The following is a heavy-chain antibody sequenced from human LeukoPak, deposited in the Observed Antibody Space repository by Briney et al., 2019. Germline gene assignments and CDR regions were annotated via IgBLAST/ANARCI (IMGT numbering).Heavy chain of an antibody. V-gene: IGHV4-30-4*01. Sequence: SETLSLTCTVSGGSISSGDYYWSWIRQPPGKGLEWIGYIYYSGSTYYNPSLKSRVTISVDTSKNQFSLKLSSVTAADTAVYYCARERTSGWYRGYFDYWGQGTLVTVSS. CDR1: GGSISSGDYY. CDR3: ARERTSGWYRGYFDY. CDR2: IYYSGST. J-gene: IGHJ4*02. D-gene: IGHD6-19*01.